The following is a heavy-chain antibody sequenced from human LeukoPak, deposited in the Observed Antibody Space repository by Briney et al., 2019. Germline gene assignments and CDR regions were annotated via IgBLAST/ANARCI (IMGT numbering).Heavy chain of an antibody. CDR2: IYTSGST. Sequence: SETLSLTCTVSGCSISSGSYYWSWIRQPAGKGLEWIGRIYTSGSTNYNPSLKSRVTISVDTSKNQFSLKLSSVTGADTAVYYCAREGPPGCSSTSCYTDYWGQGTLVTVSS. V-gene: IGHV4-61*02. J-gene: IGHJ4*02. CDR3: AREGPPGCSSTSCYTDY. CDR1: GCSISSGSYY. D-gene: IGHD2-2*02.